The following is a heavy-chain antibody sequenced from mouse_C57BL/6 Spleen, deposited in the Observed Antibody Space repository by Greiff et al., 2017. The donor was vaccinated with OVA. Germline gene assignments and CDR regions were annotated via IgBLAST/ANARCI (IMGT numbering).Heavy chain of an antibody. CDR1: GFNIKDDY. CDR2: IDPENGDT. Sequence: DVQLQESGAELVRPGASVKLSCTASGFNIKDDYMHWVKQRPEQGLEWIGWIDPENGDTEYASKFQGKATITADTSSNTAYLQLSSLTSEDTAVYYCTGLTGRAWFAYWGQGTLVTVSA. D-gene: IGHD4-1*01. J-gene: IGHJ3*01. CDR3: TGLTGRAWFAY. V-gene: IGHV14-4*01.